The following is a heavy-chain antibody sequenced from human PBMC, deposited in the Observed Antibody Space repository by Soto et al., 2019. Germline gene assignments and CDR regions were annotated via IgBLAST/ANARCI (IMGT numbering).Heavy chain of an antibody. CDR2: ISYDGSNK. CDR1: GFTFSSYA. D-gene: IGHD2-8*01. V-gene: IGHV3-30-3*01. Sequence: GGSLRLSCAASGFTFSSYAMHWVRQAPGKGLEWVAVISYDGSNKYYADSVKGRFTISRDNSKNTLYLQMNSLRAEDTAVYYCARGESIVLMVYAINILPDYWGQGTLVTVSS. J-gene: IGHJ4*02. CDR3: ARGESIVLMVYAINILPDY.